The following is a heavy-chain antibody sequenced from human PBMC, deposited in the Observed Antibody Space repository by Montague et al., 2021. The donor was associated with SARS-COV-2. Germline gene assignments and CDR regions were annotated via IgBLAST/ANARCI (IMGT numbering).Heavy chain of an antibody. CDR3: ARRPDASYYVFWCGGFDL. Sequence: SETLSLTCTVSGGSINSFCYSWVRLPPAQGKELIWIICLHYSGSTSYNPSLKSPVTISIATSKNHFSLRLNSVTAADTAVYFCARRPDASYYVFWCGGFDLWGQGTLVTVSS. J-gene: IGHJ3*01. V-gene: IGHV4-39*01. D-gene: IGHD3-3*01. CDR2: LHYSGST. CDR1: GGSINSFCYS.